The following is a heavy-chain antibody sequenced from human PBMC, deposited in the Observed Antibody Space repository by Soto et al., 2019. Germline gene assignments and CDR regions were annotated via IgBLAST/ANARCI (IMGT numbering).Heavy chain of an antibody. V-gene: IGHV1-18*01. CDR2: ISAHNGNT. CDR1: GYAFPTYG. D-gene: IGHD1-1*01. CDR3: AKGRYGDY. Sequence: QVHLVQSGAEVKKPGASVKVSCKGSGYAFPTYGITWVRQAPGQGLEWMGWISAHNGNTNYAQKLQGRVTVTRDTSTSTANMELRSLGSDDTAVYYWAKGRYGDYWGKGDLVNVSP. J-gene: IGHJ4*02.